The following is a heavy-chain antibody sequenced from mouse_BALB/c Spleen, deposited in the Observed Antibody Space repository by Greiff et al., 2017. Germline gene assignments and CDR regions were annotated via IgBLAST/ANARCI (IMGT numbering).Heavy chain of an antibody. V-gene: IGHV1-69*01. J-gene: IGHJ2*01. D-gene: IGHD2-1*01. CDR2: IDTSDSYT. CDR1: GYTFTDYW. Sequence: VQLQQSGAELVMPGASVKMSCKASGYTFTDYWMHWVKQRPGQGLEWIGAIDTSDSYTSYNQKFKGKATLTVDESSSTAYMQLSSLTSEDSAVYYCARRYGNYYFDDWGQGTTLTVSS. CDR3: ARRYGNYYFDD.